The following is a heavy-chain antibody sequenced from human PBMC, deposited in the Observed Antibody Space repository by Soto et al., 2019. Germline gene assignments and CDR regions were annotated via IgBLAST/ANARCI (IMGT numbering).Heavy chain of an antibody. CDR1: GYTFTTFW. CDR3: TSLAWSGSQAF. D-gene: IGHD3-3*01. CDR2: IYPGDSDT. J-gene: IGHJ4*02. V-gene: IGHV5-51*01. Sequence: PGESLKISCKGSGYTFTTFWIGWVRQLPGKGLEWMGIIYPGDSDTGYSPSFRGQVTISADKSITTVYLQWSSLKASDTAMYYCTSLAWSGSQAFWGQGALVTVSS.